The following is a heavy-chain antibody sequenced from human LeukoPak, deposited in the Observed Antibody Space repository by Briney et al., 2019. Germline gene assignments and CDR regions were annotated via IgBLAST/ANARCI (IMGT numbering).Heavy chain of an antibody. CDR3: ARGGKQLGSYWYFDL. D-gene: IGHD6-6*01. CDR2: IYYSGST. Sequence: MPSETLSLTCTVSGGSISSYYWSWIRQPPGKGLERIGYIYYSGSTNYNPSLKSRVTISVDTSKNQFSLKLSSVTAADTAVYYCARGGKQLGSYWYFDLWGRGTLVTVSS. CDR1: GGSISSYY. V-gene: IGHV4-59*01. J-gene: IGHJ2*01.